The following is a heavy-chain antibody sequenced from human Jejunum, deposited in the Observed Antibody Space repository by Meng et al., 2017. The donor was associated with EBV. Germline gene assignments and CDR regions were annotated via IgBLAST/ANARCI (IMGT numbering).Heavy chain of an antibody. V-gene: IGHV1-46*01. CDR1: GYTFTSYS. CDR2: INPNGGST. D-gene: IGHD6-13*01. Sequence: QGPLGQSGAEVKKPWTSVKLACKASGYTFTSYSMHWVPQAPGQGLDGMGIINPNGGSTTYAQEFQGILTMTRDTSTSTVNMELSSLRSEDTAIYNCARSIIAPAATGYWGQGTLVTVSS. CDR3: ARSIIAPAATGY. J-gene: IGHJ4*02.